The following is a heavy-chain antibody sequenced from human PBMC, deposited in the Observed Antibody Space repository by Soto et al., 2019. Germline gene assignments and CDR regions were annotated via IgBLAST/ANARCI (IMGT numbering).Heavy chain of an antibody. CDR3: ARALNPEHIVVVVAATRCWFDP. V-gene: IGHV4-39*07. CDR2: INHSGST. CDR1: GGSINISSFY. J-gene: IGHJ5*02. Sequence: PSETLSLTCTVSGGSINISSFYWGWVRQPPGKGLEWVGSINHSGSTNYNPSFESRVTISVDTSKNQFSLKLSSVTAADTAVYYCARALNPEHIVVVVAATRCWFDPWGQGTLVTVSS. D-gene: IGHD2-15*01.